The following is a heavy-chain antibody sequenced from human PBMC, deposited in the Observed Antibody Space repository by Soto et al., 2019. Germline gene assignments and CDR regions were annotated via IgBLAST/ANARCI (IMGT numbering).Heavy chain of an antibody. V-gene: IGHV2-5*02. Sequence: QITLKESGPTLVKPTQTLTLTCTFSGFSLSSTRMAVGWIRQPPGKALEWLALIYWDDDKRYSPFLNSRLTITKDTSKNQVVLTMSNMDPVDTARYYCAHIVVAGLGYYFDYWGQGTLVTVSS. CDR1: GFSLSSTRMA. CDR2: IYWDDDK. CDR3: AHIVVAGLGYYFDY. D-gene: IGHD6-19*01. J-gene: IGHJ4*02.